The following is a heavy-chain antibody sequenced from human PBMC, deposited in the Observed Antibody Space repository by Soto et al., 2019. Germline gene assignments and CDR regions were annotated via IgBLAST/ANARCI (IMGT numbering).Heavy chain of an antibody. CDR3: ARLHNSSDWTDFDF. CDR1: GGSISHSY. Sequence: QEQLQESGPGLVMPSETLSLTCTVSGGSISHSYWSWLRLSPGKGLEWIGYIHYGGATTYNPSLKSRVTISLGMPKKHFYLNLRSVTAADTAVYFCARLHNSSDWTDFDFWGQGTRVTVSS. V-gene: IGHV4-59*08. CDR2: IHYGGAT. J-gene: IGHJ4*02. D-gene: IGHD6-19*01.